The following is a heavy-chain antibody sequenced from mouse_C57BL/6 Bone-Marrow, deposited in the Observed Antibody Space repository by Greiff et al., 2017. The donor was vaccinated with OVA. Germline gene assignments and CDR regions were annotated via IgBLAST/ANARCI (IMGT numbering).Heavy chain of an antibody. D-gene: IGHD3-2*02. CDR1: GFSLTSYA. V-gene: IGHV2-9-1*01. CDR2: IWTGGGP. Sequence: VKLVESGPGLVAPSQSLSIPCTVSGFSLTSYAISWVRQPPGKGLEWLGVIWTGGGPNYNSALTSRLSISKDNSKSQVFLKMNSLQTDDTARYYCARKGAQATDFDYWGQGTTLTVSS. CDR3: ARKGAQATDFDY. J-gene: IGHJ2*01.